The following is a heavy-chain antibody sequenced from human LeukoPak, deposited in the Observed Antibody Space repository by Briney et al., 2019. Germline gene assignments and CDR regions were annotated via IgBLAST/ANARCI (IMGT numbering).Heavy chain of an antibody. J-gene: IGHJ4*02. Sequence: ASVKVSCKVSGYTLTELSMHWVRQAPGQGLEWMGWINPSSGGTNYAQKFQGRVTMTRDTSISTAYMELSELRSDDTAVYYCAGQKDPRPIDYWGQGTLITVSS. CDR1: GYTLTELS. V-gene: IGHV1-2*02. CDR2: INPSSGGT. CDR3: AGQKDPRPIDY.